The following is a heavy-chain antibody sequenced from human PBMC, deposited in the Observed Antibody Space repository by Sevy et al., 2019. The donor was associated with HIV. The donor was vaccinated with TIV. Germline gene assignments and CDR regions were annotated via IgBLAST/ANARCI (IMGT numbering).Heavy chain of an antibody. CDR1: GFTFSSYA. CDR2: ISGSGGST. D-gene: IGHD4-17*01. Sequence: GGSLRLSCAASGFTFSSYAMSWVRQAPGKGLEWVSAISGSGGSTCYADSVKGRFTISRDNSKNTLYLQMNSLRAEDTAVYYCAKAGGYGDYESNFDDWGQGTLVTVSS. J-gene: IGHJ4*01. V-gene: IGHV3-23*01. CDR3: AKAGGYGDYESNFDD.